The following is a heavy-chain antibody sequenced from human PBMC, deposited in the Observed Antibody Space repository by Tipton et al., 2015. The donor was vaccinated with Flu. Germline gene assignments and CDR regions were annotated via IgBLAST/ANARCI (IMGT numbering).Heavy chain of an antibody. J-gene: IGHJ5*02. CDR1: GGSISSYY. V-gene: IGHV4-59*01. Sequence: TLSLTCTVSGGSISSYYWSWIRQPPGKGLEWIGYIYYSGSTNYNPSLKNRVTISVDTSKNQFSLKLSSVTAADTAVYYCARLYYYDSSGYYYGGWFDPWGQGTLVTVSS. D-gene: IGHD3-22*01. CDR3: ARLYYYDSSGYYYGGWFDP. CDR2: IYYSGST.